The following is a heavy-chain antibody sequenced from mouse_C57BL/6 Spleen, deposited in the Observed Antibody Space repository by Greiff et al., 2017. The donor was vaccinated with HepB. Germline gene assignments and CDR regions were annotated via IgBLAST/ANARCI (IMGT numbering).Heavy chain of an antibody. J-gene: IGHJ4*01. Sequence: EVKLVESGGDLVKPGGSLKLSCAASGFTFSSYGMSWVRQTPDKRLEWVATISSGGSYTYYPDSVKGRFTISRDNAKNTLYLQMSSLKSEDTAMYYGARQVTGYAMDYWGQGTSVTVSS. CDR3: ARQVTGYAMDY. CDR1: GFTFSSYG. CDR2: ISSGGSYT. D-gene: IGHD2-1*01. V-gene: IGHV5-6*02.